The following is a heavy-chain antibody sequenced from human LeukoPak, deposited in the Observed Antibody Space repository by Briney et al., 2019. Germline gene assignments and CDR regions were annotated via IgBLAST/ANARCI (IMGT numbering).Heavy chain of an antibody. J-gene: IGHJ6*02. D-gene: IGHD6-19*01. Sequence: SETLSLTCAVYGGSFSDYYWSWIRQPPGKGLEWIGYIYYSGSTNYNPSLKSRVTISVDTSKNQFSLKLSSVTAADTAVYYCARRGPQYSSGWDYYYGMDVWGQGTTVTVSS. CDR3: ARRGPQYSSGWDYYYGMDV. CDR1: GGSFSDYY. CDR2: IYYSGST. V-gene: IGHV4-59*08.